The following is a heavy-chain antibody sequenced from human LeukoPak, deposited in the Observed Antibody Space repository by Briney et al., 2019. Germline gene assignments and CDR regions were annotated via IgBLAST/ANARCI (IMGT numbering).Heavy chain of an antibody. CDR3: ATDVRPPLGDGYNLNY. Sequence: GASVKVSCKVSGYTLTELSMHWVRPAPGKGLEWMGGFDPEDGETIYAQKFQGRVTMTEDTSTDTAYMELSSLRSEDTAVYYCATDVRPPLGDGYNLNYWGQGTPVTVSS. D-gene: IGHD5-24*01. CDR2: FDPEDGET. J-gene: IGHJ4*02. CDR1: GYTLTELS. V-gene: IGHV1-24*01.